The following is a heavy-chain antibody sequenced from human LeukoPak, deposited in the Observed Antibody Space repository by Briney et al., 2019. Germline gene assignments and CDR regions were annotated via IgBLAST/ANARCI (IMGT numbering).Heavy chain of an antibody. CDR2: THHGGNT. D-gene: IGHD2-15*01. J-gene: IGHJ3*02. CDR3: VTFSTVVSSPYDAFDI. CDR1: GGSITSINW. Sequence: SETLSLTCAVSGGSITSINWWNWVRQPPGKGLEWIGETHHGGNTKYSPSLKSRLTISVDKSKNQFSLKLSSVTAADTARYYCVTFSTVVSSPYDAFDIWGQGTMVTVSS. V-gene: IGHV4-4*02.